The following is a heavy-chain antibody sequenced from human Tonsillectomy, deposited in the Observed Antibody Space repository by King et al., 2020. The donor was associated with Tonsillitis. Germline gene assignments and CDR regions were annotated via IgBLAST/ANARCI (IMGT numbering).Heavy chain of an antibody. CDR1: GGSFSDYY. CDR3: AREEDRYCSGGSCSTPWYMDV. V-gene: IGHV4-34*01. CDR2: INHSGST. D-gene: IGHD2-15*01. J-gene: IGHJ6*03. Sequence: VQLQQWGAGLLKPSETLSLTCAVYGGSFSDYYWGWIRQPPGKGLEWIGEINHSGSTNYNPSLKSRVTISVDSSKNQFSLRLSSMTAAATAVYYCAREEDRYCSGGSCSTPWYMDVWGKGTTVTVSS.